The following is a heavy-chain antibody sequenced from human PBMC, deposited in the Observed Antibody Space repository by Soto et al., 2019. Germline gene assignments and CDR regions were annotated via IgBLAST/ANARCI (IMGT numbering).Heavy chain of an antibody. J-gene: IGHJ4*02. CDR3: ARDVRVVAASWYFDY. D-gene: IGHD2-15*01. CDR1: GGSVSSGSYY. Sequence: QVQLQESGPGLVKPSETLSLTCTVSGGSVSSGSYYWSWIRQPPGKGLEWIGYIYYSGSTNYNPSLDSRVTISVDTSKNQFSLKLSSVTAADTAVYYCARDVRVVAASWYFDYWGQGTLVTVSS. CDR2: IYYSGST. V-gene: IGHV4-61*01.